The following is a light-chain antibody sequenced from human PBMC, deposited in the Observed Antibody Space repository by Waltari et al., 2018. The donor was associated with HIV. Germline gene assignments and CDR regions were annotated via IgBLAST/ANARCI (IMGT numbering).Light chain of an antibody. J-gene: IGKJ1*01. CDR2: DAS. Sequence: EIEMTQSPATLSVSPGESATLSCRASQSVSSNLDWYLQKSGQAPRLLIYDASTRATGIPARFSGSRSRTEFTLTISCLQSEDFAAYYCQQYNSWPRTFGQGTKVEIK. CDR3: QQYNSWPRT. V-gene: IGKV3-15*01. CDR1: QSVSSN.